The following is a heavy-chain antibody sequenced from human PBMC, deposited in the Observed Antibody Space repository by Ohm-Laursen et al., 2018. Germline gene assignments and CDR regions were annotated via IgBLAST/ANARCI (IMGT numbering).Heavy chain of an antibody. V-gene: IGHV3-9*01. CDR2: ISWNSGSI. Sequence: SLRLSCTASGFSVSSNYMSWVRQAPGKGLEWVSGISWNSGSIGYADSVKGRFTISRDNAKNSLYLQMNSLRAEDTALYYCAKADSIAVAGNVPTLFDPWGQGTLVTVSS. D-gene: IGHD6-19*01. J-gene: IGHJ5*02. CDR1: GFSVSSNY. CDR3: AKADSIAVAGNVPTLFDP.